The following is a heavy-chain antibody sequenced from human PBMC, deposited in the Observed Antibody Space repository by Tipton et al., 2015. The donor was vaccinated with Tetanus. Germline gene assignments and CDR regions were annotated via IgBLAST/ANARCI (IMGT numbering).Heavy chain of an antibody. J-gene: IGHJ5*02. D-gene: IGHD2-2*01. CDR2: IYFNGST. V-gene: IGHV4-59*01. Sequence: GLVKPSETLSLTCTVSGGSISAYYWSWIRQPPGKGLEWIGHIYFNGSTTYNPSLKSRVTISVDTSKNQFSLKLSSVTAADTAVYYCARGQLLSRDWFDPWGQGTLVTVSS. CDR1: GGSISAYY. CDR3: ARGQLLSRDWFDP.